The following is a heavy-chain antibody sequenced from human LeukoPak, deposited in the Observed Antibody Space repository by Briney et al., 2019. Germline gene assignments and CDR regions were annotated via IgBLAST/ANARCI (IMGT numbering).Heavy chain of an antibody. J-gene: IGHJ4*02. Sequence: SETLSLTCTISGGSVSDYYWSWIRQSPGKGLEWIGYIYHTGSTSYSPFLKSRVTISADTSQNQFSLKLSSVTAADTAVYYCASRKLGNDYWGQGTLVTVAS. D-gene: IGHD7-27*01. CDR3: ASRKLGNDY. V-gene: IGHV4-59*02. CDR1: GGSVSDYY. CDR2: IYHTGST.